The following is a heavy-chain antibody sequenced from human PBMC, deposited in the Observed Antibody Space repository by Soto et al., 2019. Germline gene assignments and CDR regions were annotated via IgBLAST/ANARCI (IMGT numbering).Heavy chain of an antibody. CDR1: GGSISSYS. V-gene: IGHV4-59*01. J-gene: IGHJ4*02. CDR3: ARGGSSWYVY. Sequence: SETLSLTCTVSGGSISSYSWSWIRQPPGKGLEWIGCIYYSGSTNYNPSLKSRVTISVDTSKNQFSLKLSSVTAADTAVYYCARGGSSWYVYWGQGTPVTVSS. D-gene: IGHD6-13*01. CDR2: IYYSGST.